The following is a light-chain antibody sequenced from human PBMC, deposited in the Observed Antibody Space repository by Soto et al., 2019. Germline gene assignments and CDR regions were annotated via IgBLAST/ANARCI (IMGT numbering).Light chain of an antibody. CDR3: QQYNNGPRT. J-gene: IGKJ1*01. Sequence: EIVMTQSPATLSVSPVERATLSCRASQSVSTNLAWYQQKPGQAPRLLIYGASTRATGIPARVSGSGSGTEFTLTISSLQYEDFAGYYCQQYNNGPRTFGQGTKVEI. CDR2: GAS. CDR1: QSVSTN. V-gene: IGKV3-15*01.